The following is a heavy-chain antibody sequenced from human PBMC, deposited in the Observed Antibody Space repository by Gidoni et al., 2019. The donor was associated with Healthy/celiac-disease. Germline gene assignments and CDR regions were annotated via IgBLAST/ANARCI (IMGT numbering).Heavy chain of an antibody. Sequence: QVQLVQSGAEVKKPGSSVKVSCKASGGTFRSYTISWVRQAPGQGLEWMGRIIPILGIANYAQKFQGRVTITADKSTSTAYMELSSLRSEDTAVYYCARENCSGGSCYPDAFDIWGQGTMVTVSS. CDR3: ARENCSGGSCYPDAFDI. D-gene: IGHD2-15*01. J-gene: IGHJ3*02. V-gene: IGHV1-69*08. CDR2: IIPILGIA. CDR1: GGTFRSYT.